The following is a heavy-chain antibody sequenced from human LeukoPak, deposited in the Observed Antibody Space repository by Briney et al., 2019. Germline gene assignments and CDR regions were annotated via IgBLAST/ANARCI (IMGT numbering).Heavy chain of an antibody. J-gene: IGHJ6*02. CDR2: ISSSSSYI. D-gene: IGHD3-10*01. V-gene: IGHV3-21*01. CDR1: GFTFSSYS. CDR3: ARDRGRYYGSGSYYNPYYYGMDV. Sequence: PGGSLRLSCAASGFTFSSYSMNWVRQAPGEGLEWVSSISSSSSYIYYADSVKGRFTISRDNAKNSLYLQMNSLRAEDTAVYYCARDRGRYYGSGSYYNPYYYGMDVWGQGTTVTVSS.